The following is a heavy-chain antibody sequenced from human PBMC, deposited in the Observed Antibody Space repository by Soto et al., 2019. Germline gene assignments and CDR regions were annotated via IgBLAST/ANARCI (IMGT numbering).Heavy chain of an antibody. V-gene: IGHV4-31*03. CDR3: ARDRGDSAMFSDGMDV. D-gene: IGHD5-18*01. Sequence: QVQLQESGPGLVRPSQTLSVTCTVSGDSINSGDYFWSWIRQHPGKGLEWIGNIHYSGKTYHNPTLKSRISISVDTSNNQVSLKLSSVTAADTAVYFCARDRGDSAMFSDGMDVWGQGTTVTVSS. CDR1: GDSINSGDYF. J-gene: IGHJ6*02. CDR2: IHYSGKT.